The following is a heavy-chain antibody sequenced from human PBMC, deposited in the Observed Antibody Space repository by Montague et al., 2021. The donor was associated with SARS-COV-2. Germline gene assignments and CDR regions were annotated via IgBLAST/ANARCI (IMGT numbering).Heavy chain of an antibody. J-gene: IGHJ4*02. CDR3: ARDPPYFDSGGFLDY. D-gene: IGHD3-9*01. CDR2: ISYDGSNK. CDR1: GFTFSSYA. Sequence: SLRLSCAASGFTFSSYAMHWVRQAPGKGLEWVAVISYDGSNKYYADSVKGRFTIPRDNSKNTLYLQMNSLRAEDTVVYYCARDPPYFDSGGFLDYWGQGTLVTVSS. V-gene: IGHV3-30-3*01.